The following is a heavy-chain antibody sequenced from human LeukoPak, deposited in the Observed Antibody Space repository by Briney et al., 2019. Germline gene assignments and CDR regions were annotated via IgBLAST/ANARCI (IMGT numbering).Heavy chain of an antibody. V-gene: IGHV3-23*01. D-gene: IGHD2-2*01. CDR1: GFTFSSYA. Sequence: TGGSLRLSCAASGFTFSSYAMSWVRQAPGKGLEWVSATSGSGGSTYYADSVKGRFTISRDNSKNTLYLQMNSLRAEDTAVYYCAKVRGIVVPAVAVYYYYYYGMDVWGQGTTVTVSS. CDR2: TSGSGGST. CDR3: AKVRGIVVPAVAVYYYYYYGMDV. J-gene: IGHJ6*02.